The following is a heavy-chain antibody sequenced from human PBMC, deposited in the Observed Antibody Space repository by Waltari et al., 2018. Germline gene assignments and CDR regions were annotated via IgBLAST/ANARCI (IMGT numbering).Heavy chain of an antibody. J-gene: IGHJ6*03. CDR1: GFPFSSNG. Sequence: EVKLVESGGALVQPGGSLRLSCAVSGFPFSSNGMHWVRQAPGEGLVWVSRINNEGFATTYADFVKGRFTISRDNAKNTVYLQMNSLRAEDTAVYYCGRGVYYMDVWGKGTTVTVSS. CDR3: GRGVYYMDV. CDR2: INNEGFAT. V-gene: IGHV3-74*03.